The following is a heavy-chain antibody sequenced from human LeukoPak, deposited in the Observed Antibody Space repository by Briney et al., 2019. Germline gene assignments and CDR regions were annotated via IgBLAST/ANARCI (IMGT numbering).Heavy chain of an antibody. CDR2: INPSGAST. Sequence: ASVKVSCKASGYTFTTYYMHWVPQAPGQGLEWMGIINPSGASTMYAQKFQGRVTMTMDTSTSTVYMELSSLRSEDTAMYYCARGPPGRVYDITKRGLFDPWGQGTLVTVSS. J-gene: IGHJ5*02. CDR3: ARGPPGRVYDITKRGLFDP. CDR1: GYTFTTYY. D-gene: IGHD3-10*01. V-gene: IGHV1-46*01.